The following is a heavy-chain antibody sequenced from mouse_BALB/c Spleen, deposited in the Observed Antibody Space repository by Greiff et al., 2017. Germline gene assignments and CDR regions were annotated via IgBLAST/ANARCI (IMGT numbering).Heavy chain of an antibody. Sequence: VQRVESGPGLVQPSQSLSITCTVSGFSLTSYGVHWVRQSPGKGLEWLGVIWSGGSTDYNAAFISRLSISKDNSKSQVFFKMNSLQANDTAIYYCARETRPYAMDYWGQGTSVTVSS. D-gene: IGHD1-2*01. CDR3: ARETRPYAMDY. CDR2: IWSGGST. V-gene: IGHV2-2*02. CDR1: GFSLTSYG. J-gene: IGHJ4*01.